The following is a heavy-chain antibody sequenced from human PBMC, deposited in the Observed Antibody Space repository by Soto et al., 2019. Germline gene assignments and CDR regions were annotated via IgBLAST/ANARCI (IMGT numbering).Heavy chain of an antibody. CDR2: ISYDGSNK. D-gene: IGHD4-4*01. V-gene: IGHV3-30-3*01. J-gene: IGHJ2*01. CDR1: GFTFSSYA. Sequence: QVQLVESGGGVVQPGRSLRLSCAASGFTFSSYAMHWVRQAPGKGLEWVAVISYDGSNKYYADSVKGRFTISRDNSKNTLYLHMNSLRAEDTAVYYWARPLWRDDYNWGYFDLWGSGTLVTVSS. CDR3: ARPLWRDDYNWGYFDL.